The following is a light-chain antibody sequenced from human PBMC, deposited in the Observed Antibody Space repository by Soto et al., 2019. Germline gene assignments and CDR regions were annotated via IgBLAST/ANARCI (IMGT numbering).Light chain of an antibody. Sequence: QSVLTQPSSVSAAPGQKVTISCSGSSSNIGSNYVSWYQHLPGTAPKLLIYDNNKRPSGIPDRFSGSQSGTSATLGITGLQTGDEADYYCGSWDSSLSAVFGGGTKVTVL. J-gene: IGLJ2*01. CDR3: GSWDSSLSAV. CDR1: SSNIGSNY. V-gene: IGLV1-51*01. CDR2: DNN.